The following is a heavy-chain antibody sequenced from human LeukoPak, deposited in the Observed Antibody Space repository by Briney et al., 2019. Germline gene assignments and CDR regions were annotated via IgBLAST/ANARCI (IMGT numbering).Heavy chain of an antibody. D-gene: IGHD4-11*01. Sequence: PSETLSLTCAVYGGSFSDYYWSWIRQPPGKGLEWIGEINHSGSTNYNLSLKSRVTISVDTSKIQFSLKLSSVTAADTAVYYCARTDYREWGQGTLVTVSS. CDR3: ARTDYRE. J-gene: IGHJ4*02. V-gene: IGHV4-34*01. CDR2: INHSGST. CDR1: GGSFSDYY.